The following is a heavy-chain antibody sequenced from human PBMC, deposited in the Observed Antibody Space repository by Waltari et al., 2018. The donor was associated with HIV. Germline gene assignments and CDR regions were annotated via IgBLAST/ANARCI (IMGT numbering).Heavy chain of an antibody. Sequence: EVQLVVSGGDLTKQGGSLRLSCVIFGFDVTSTYIVWVRQAPGKGLEWVSVIYSNSNTYYVDSGKGRFTIFRDNSKNTVCLQMNSLRAEDTAVYYCARMHRYYGSDQSRYFYFGFDVWGQGTTVTVS. J-gene: IGHJ6*02. D-gene: IGHD3-10*01. CDR1: GFDVTSTY. V-gene: IGHV3-53*01. CDR3: ARMHRYYGSDQSRYFYFGFDV. CDR2: IYSNSNT.